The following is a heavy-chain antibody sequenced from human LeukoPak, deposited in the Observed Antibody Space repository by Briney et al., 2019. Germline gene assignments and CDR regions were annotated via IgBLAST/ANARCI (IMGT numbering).Heavy chain of an antibody. Sequence: SQTLSLTCAVSGGSISSGGYSWSWIRQPPGRGLEWIGYIYHSGSTYYNPSLKSRVTISVDRSKNQFSLKLSSVTAADTAVYYCARGRRTVAGTRNAFDIWGQGTMVTVSS. V-gene: IGHV4-30-2*01. CDR1: GGSISSGGYS. D-gene: IGHD6-19*01. CDR2: IYHSGST. J-gene: IGHJ3*02. CDR3: ARGRRTVAGTRNAFDI.